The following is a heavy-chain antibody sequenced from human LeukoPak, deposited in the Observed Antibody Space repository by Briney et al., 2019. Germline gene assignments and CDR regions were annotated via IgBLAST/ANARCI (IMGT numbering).Heavy chain of an antibody. Sequence: GGSLRLSCAASGFTVSSSYMSWVRQAPGKGLEWVSVIYSGGSTYYADSVRGRFTISRDNSKNTVYLQMNSLRAEDTAMYYCAREFNSFLADCSGGQCLFMSWGQGILVTVSS. CDR3: AREFNSFLADCSGGQCLFMS. V-gene: IGHV3-53*01. CDR2: IYSGGST. CDR1: GFTVSSSY. D-gene: IGHD2-15*01. J-gene: IGHJ4*02.